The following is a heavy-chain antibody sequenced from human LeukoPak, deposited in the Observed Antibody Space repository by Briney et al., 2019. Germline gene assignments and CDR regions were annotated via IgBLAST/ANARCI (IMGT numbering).Heavy chain of an antibody. CDR1: GFTFRNYW. CDR2: IKEDGTTI. Sequence: GGALRLSSTAPGFTFRNYWLGCVRQAPGKGLEWVANIKEDGTTIYYVDSVKGRFTISRDNVKNSLYLQMNSVRDEDTAVYYCARVVDYGWFDPWGQGTLVAVSS. CDR3: ARVVDYGWFDP. D-gene: IGHD3-16*01. V-gene: IGHV3-7*01. J-gene: IGHJ5*02.